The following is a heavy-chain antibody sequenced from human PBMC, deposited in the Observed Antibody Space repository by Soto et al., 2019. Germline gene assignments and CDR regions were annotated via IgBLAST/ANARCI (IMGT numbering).Heavy chain of an antibody. CDR3: AKNPPRDYGNYADY. D-gene: IGHD4-17*01. J-gene: IGHJ4*02. Sequence: PGGSLRLSCAASGFTFSSYAMSWVRQAPGKGLEWVSGISGSGGSTYYADSVKGRFTISRDNSKNTLYLQMGSLRAEDTAIYYCAKNPPRDYGNYADYWGQGTLVTVSS. V-gene: IGHV3-23*01. CDR2: ISGSGGST. CDR1: GFTFSSYA.